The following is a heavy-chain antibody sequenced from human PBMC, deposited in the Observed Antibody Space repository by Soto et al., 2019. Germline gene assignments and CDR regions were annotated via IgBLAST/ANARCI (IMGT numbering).Heavy chain of an antibody. V-gene: IGHV4-59*08. Sequence: SETLSLTCTVSGGSISSYYWSWIRQPPGKGLEWIGYIYYSGSTNYNPSLKSRVTISVDTSKNQFSLKLSSVTAADTAVYYCALYDRYCSGGSCDVWFDPWGQGTLVTVSS. CDR2: IYYSGST. CDR3: ALYDRYCSGGSCDVWFDP. CDR1: GGSISSYY. J-gene: IGHJ5*02. D-gene: IGHD2-15*01.